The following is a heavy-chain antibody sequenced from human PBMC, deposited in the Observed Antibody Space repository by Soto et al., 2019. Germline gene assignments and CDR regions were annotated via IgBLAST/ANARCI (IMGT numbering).Heavy chain of an antibody. D-gene: IGHD3-22*01. V-gene: IGHV3-23*01. CDR3: AKIDGYFVY. J-gene: IGHJ4*02. Sequence: EVQVLQSGGGLVPPGGSLRLSCAGSGFTFINTGMSWVRQAPGQGLEWVSAITGNGDTTYYADSVKGRFTISRDNSKSTLYLQMNSLRAEDTAVYYCAKIDGYFVYWGQGTLVTVSS. CDR1: GFTFINTG. CDR2: ITGNGDTT.